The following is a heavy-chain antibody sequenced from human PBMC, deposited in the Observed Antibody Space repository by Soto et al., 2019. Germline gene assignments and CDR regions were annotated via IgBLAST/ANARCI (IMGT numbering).Heavy chain of an antibody. J-gene: IGHJ5*02. Sequence: QVQLQESGPGLVKPSETLSLTCTVSGDSISGGASFWSWILQPPGKGLEWIANVYYTGSSYYNPALKSRLPISVDTTKNQFSLQLKSMTAADTAVDYCAKLSCTSSTCYFPGWFDPWGQGTLVTVSS. D-gene: IGHD2-2*01. CDR3: AKLSCTSSTCYFPGWFDP. CDR1: GDSISGGASF. CDR2: VYYTGSS. V-gene: IGHV4-31*03.